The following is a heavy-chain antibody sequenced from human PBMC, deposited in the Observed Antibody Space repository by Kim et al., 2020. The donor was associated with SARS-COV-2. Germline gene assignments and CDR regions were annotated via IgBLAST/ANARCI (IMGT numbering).Heavy chain of an antibody. Sequence: LSLTCAASGFTFDDYGMSWVRQAPGKGLEWVSGINWNGGSTGYADSVKGRFTISRDNAKNSLYLQMNSLRAEDTALYYCASGGTGNYYDSSGASDYWGQGTLVTVSS. D-gene: IGHD3-22*01. J-gene: IGHJ4*02. CDR3: ASGGTGNYYDSSGASDY. CDR1: GFTFDDYG. V-gene: IGHV3-20*04. CDR2: INWNGGST.